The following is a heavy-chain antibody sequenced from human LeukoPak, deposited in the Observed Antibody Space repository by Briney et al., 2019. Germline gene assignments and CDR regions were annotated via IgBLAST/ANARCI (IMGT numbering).Heavy chain of an antibody. CDR1: GYTFTSYY. Sequence: GASVKVSCKASGYTFTSYYMHWVRQAPGQGLEWMGIIHPSGGSTSYAQKFQGRVTMTRDTSTSTVYMELSSLRSEDTAVYYCARDQGCSSGWCAYYYYGMDVWGQGTTVTVSS. V-gene: IGHV1-46*03. CDR2: IHPSGGST. CDR3: ARDQGCSSGWCAYYYYGMDV. D-gene: IGHD6-19*01. J-gene: IGHJ6*02.